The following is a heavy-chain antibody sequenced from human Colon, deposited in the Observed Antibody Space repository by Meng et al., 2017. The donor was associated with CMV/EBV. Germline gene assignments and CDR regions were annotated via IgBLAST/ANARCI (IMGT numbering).Heavy chain of an antibody. Sequence: GSLRLSCTVSGDSIRSYYWSWIRQPPGKGLGWMGHVYYSGSATYSPSLRSRITISVDTSKNHISLNLRSVTAADTAMHFCARGIGHASNNAHDYWGQGTLVTVSS. CDR3: ARGIGHASNNAHDY. D-gene: IGHD1/OR15-1a*01. J-gene: IGHJ4*02. CDR1: GDSIRSYY. CDR2: VYYSGSA. V-gene: IGHV4-59*13.